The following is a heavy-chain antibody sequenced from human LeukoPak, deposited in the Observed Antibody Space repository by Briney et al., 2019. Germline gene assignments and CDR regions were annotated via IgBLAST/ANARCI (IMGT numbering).Heavy chain of an antibody. D-gene: IGHD2/OR15-2a*01. J-gene: IGHJ6*02. V-gene: IGHV3-53*01. Sequence: PGGSLRLSCAASGFTVSSNYMSWVRQAPGKGLEWVSVIHSGGSTYYADSVKGRFTISRDNSKNTLYLQMNSLRAEDTAVYYCARVINYYGMDVWGQGTTVTVSS. CDR2: IHSGGST. CDR3: ARVINYYGMDV. CDR1: GFTVSSNY.